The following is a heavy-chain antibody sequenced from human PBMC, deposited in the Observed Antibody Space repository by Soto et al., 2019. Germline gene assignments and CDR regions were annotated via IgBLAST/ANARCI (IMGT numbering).Heavy chain of an antibody. J-gene: IGHJ3*02. CDR1: GFTFTSSA. CDR2: IVVGSGNT. V-gene: IGHV1-58*01. Sequence: ASVKVSCKASGFTFTSSAVQWVRQARGQRLEWIGWIVVGSGNTNYAQKFQERVTITRDMSTSTAYMELNSLRAEDTAVYYCARVGYYDSSGYYAAFDIWGQGTMVTVSS. CDR3: ARVGYYDSSGYYAAFDI. D-gene: IGHD3-22*01.